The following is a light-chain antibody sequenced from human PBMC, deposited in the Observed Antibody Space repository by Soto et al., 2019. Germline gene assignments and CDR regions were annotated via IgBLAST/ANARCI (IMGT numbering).Light chain of an antibody. Sequence: IKMTQSPSSLSASVGDRVTITCQASQDISNYLNWYQQKPGKAPKLLIYDASNLETGVPSRFSGSGSGTDFTFTISSLQPEDIATYYCQQYDNRITFGGGTKVEIK. CDR2: DAS. CDR3: QQYDNRIT. J-gene: IGKJ4*01. CDR1: QDISNY. V-gene: IGKV1-33*01.